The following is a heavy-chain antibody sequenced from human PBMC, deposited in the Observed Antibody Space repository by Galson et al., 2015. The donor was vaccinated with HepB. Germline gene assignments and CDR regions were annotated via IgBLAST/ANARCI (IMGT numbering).Heavy chain of an antibody. CDR2: IGSKASSHAT. Sequence: SLRLSCAASGFTFGGSAIHWVRQASGKGLEWVGRIGSKASSHATAYTASLKGRFTIFRDDSKNTAYLHMNSLKTEDTAVYYCARLGDLSGYSSLWGQGTLVTVSS. CDR3: ARLGDLSGYSSL. J-gene: IGHJ4*02. V-gene: IGHV3-73*01. D-gene: IGHD6-19*01. CDR1: GFTFGGSA.